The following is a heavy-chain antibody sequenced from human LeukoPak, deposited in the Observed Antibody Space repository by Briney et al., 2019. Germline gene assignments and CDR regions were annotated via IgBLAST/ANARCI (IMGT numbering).Heavy chain of an antibody. CDR2: INPNSGDT. Sequence: GASVKVSCKASGYTFTGYYIHWVRQAPGQGPEWMGWINPNSGDTKYAQKFQGWVAMTRDTSIGTAYMELSRLTSDDTAVYYCARDVRVGYNYYGMDVWGQGTTVTVSS. CDR1: GYTFTGYY. D-gene: IGHD2-8*02. CDR3: ARDVRVGYNYYGMDV. J-gene: IGHJ6*02. V-gene: IGHV1-2*04.